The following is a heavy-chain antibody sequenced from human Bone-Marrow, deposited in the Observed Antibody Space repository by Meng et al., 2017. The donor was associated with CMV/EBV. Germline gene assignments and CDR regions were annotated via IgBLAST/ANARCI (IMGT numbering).Heavy chain of an antibody. V-gene: IGHV4-30-4*08. D-gene: IGHD3-22*01. Sequence: PQESGPGLVKPPQTLSLTCTVSGGSISSGDYYWSWIRQPPGKGLEWIGYIYYSGSTYYNPSLKSRVTISVDTSKNQFSLKLSSVTAADTAVYYCARDMGSSGYYGNNWFDPWGQGTLVTVSS. CDR2: IYYSGST. J-gene: IGHJ5*02. CDR3: ARDMGSSGYYGNNWFDP. CDR1: GGSISSGDYY.